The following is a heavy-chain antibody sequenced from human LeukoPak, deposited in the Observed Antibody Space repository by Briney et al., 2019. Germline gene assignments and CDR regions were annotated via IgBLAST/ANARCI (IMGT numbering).Heavy chain of an antibody. D-gene: IGHD3-10*01. CDR2: INPSGGST. CDR1: GYTSTSYY. Sequence: ASVKVSCKASGYTSTSYYMHWVRQAPGQGLEWMGIINPSGGSTSYAQKFQGRVTMTRDTSTSTVYMELSSLRSEDTAVYYCARDPRYYGSGSQISQFDYWGQGTLVTVSS. V-gene: IGHV1-46*01. CDR3: ARDPRYYGSGSQISQFDY. J-gene: IGHJ4*02.